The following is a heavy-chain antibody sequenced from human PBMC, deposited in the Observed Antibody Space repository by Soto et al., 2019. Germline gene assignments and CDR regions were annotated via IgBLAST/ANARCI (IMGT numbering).Heavy chain of an antibody. Sequence: ASVKVSCKASGYTFTSYGTSWVRQAPGQGLEWMGWISAYNGNTNYAQKLQGRVTMTTDTSTSTAYMELRSLRSDDTAVYYCAREEQWLGHDAFDIWGQGTMVTVSS. CDR1: GYTFTSYG. J-gene: IGHJ3*02. D-gene: IGHD6-19*01. CDR2: ISAYNGNT. CDR3: AREEQWLGHDAFDI. V-gene: IGHV1-18*01.